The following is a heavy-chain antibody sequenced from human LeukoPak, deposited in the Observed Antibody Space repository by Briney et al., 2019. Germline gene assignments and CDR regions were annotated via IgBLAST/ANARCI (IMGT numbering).Heavy chain of an antibody. CDR1: GGTFSSYA. D-gene: IGHD6-19*01. V-gene: IGHV1-69*05. Sequence: LLQSGAEVKKPGSSVKVSCKASGGTFSSYAISWVRQAPGQGLEWMGGLIPIFGTANYAQKFQGRVTITTDESTSTAYMELSSLRSEDTAVYYCARDPVRGWPSAEYFQHWGQGTLVTVSS. CDR3: ARDPVRGWPSAEYFQH. CDR2: LIPIFGTA. J-gene: IGHJ1*01.